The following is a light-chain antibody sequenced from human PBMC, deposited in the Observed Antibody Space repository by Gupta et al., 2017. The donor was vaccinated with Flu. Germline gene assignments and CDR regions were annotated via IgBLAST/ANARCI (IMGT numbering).Light chain of an antibody. V-gene: IGLV2-14*01. CDR2: GVT. CDR1: SSDIGSYNY. CDR3: SSCTSSTTVV. J-gene: IGLJ2*01. Sequence: QSALTQPASVSGSPGQSITISYTGTSSDIGSYNYVSWYQQHPGKAPKLLIYGVTNRPSGVSNRFSGSKSGDTASLTISGLQAEDEADYYCSSCTSSTTVVFGGGTKLTVL.